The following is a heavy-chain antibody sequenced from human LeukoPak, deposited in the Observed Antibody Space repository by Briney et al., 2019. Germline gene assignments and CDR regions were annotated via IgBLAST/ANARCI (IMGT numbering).Heavy chain of an antibody. Sequence: SETLPLTCTVSGGSISSYYWSWIRQPPGKGLEWIGYIYYSGSTNYNPSLKSRVTISVDTSKNQFSLKLSSVTAADTAVYYCARSKDILTGYCFDYWGQGTLVTVSS. CDR2: IYYSGST. V-gene: IGHV4-59*01. J-gene: IGHJ4*02. CDR3: ARSKDILTGYCFDY. CDR1: GGSISSYY. D-gene: IGHD3-9*01.